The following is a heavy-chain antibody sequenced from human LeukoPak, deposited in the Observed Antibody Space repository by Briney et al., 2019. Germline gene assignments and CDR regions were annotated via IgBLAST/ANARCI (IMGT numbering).Heavy chain of an antibody. V-gene: IGHV7-4-1*02. CDR3: ARLHGGNSNYYYGMDV. CDR2: INTNTGNP. J-gene: IGHJ6*02. CDR1: GYTVTRYA. D-gene: IGHD4-23*01. Sequence: ASVKVSCKASGYTVTRYAMNWVRQAPGQGLEWMGWINTNTGNPTYAQDFTGRFVFSLDTSVSTAYLQISSLKAEDTAVYYCARLHGGNSNYYYGMDVWGQGTTVTVSS.